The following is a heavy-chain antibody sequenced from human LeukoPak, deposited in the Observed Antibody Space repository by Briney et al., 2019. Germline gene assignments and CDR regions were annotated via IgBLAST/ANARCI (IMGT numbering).Heavy chain of an antibody. CDR1: GGSFSGYY. J-gene: IGHJ4*02. CDR3: ARGPFYYDSSGCFDY. CDR2: INHSGST. Sequence: SETLSLTCAVYGGSFSGYYWSWLRQPPGKGLEWIGEINHSGSTNYNPSFKSRVTISLDTSKNQFSLKLSSVTAADTAVYYCARGPFYYDSSGCFDYWGQGTLVTVSS. D-gene: IGHD3-22*01. V-gene: IGHV4-34*01.